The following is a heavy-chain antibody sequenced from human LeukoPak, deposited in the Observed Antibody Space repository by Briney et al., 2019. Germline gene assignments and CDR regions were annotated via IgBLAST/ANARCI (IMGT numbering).Heavy chain of an antibody. Sequence: PGGSLRLSCVASAFTFRTYSMHWVRQAPGKGLEWVSSISGSTSYIYYADSVRGRFTISRDNAENSLYLQMNSLRAEDTAVYYCARGSDFVWGSYRPYFDYWGQGTLVTVSS. CDR3: ARGSDFVWGSYRPYFDY. V-gene: IGHV3-21*01. CDR1: AFTFRTYS. J-gene: IGHJ4*02. D-gene: IGHD3-16*02. CDR2: ISGSTSYI.